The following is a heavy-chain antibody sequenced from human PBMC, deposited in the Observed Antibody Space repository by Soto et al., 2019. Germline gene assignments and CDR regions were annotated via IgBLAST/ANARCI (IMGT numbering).Heavy chain of an antibody. CDR1: GFTFTSSA. CDR3: AALVGVPAAIHHFAFDP. CDR2: IVVGSGNT. D-gene: IGHD2-2*01. V-gene: IGHV1-58*02. J-gene: IGHJ5*02. Sequence: SVKVSCKASGFTFTSSAMQWVRQARGQRLEWIGWIVVGSGNTNYAQKFQERVTITRDMSTSTAYMELSSLRSEDTAVYYCAALVGVPAAIHHFAFDPWGQGTLVTVSS.